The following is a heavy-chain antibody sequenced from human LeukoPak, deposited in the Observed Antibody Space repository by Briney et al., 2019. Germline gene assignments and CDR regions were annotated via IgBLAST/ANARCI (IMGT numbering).Heavy chain of an antibody. Sequence: SGTLSLTCAVSGGSISSSNWWSWVRQPPGKGLEWIGEIYHSGSTNYNPSLKSRVTISVDKSKNLPSLKLSSVTAADTAVYYCARRHCSSTSCYSYYYGMDVWGQGTTVTVSS. CDR3: ARRHCSSTSCYSYYYGMDV. CDR2: IYHSGST. V-gene: IGHV4-4*02. J-gene: IGHJ6*02. D-gene: IGHD2-2*01. CDR1: GGSISSSNW.